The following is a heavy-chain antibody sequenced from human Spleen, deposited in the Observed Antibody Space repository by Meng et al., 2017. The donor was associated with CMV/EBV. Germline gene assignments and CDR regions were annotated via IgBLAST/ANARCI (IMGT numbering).Heavy chain of an antibody. D-gene: IGHD3-9*01. J-gene: IGHJ3*02. CDR1: GFTFSSYA. CDR2: ISYDGSNK. CDR3: ARHLSSGWLDPFDI. Sequence: GESLKISCAASGFTFSSYAMHWVRQAPGKGLEWVAVISYDGSNKYYADSVKGRFTISRDNSKNTVYLQMDSLRAEDTALYYCARHLSSGWLDPFDIWGQGTMVTVSS. V-gene: IGHV3-30-3*01.